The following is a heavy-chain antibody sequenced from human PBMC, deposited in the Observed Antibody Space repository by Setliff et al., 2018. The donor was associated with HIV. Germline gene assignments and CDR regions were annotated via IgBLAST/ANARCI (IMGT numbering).Heavy chain of an antibody. J-gene: IGHJ5*02. Sequence: SETLSLTCSVSPYSISSGYYWGRLRQPPGKGLEWIGCLYYGGNTYYNPSLKSRVAMSIDTSKNEVSLRLKSVTAADTAIYYCARDPWLLGASAGGDNWLDPWGQGTLVTVS. CDR1: PYSISSGYY. V-gene: IGHV4-38-2*02. D-gene: IGHD1-26*01. CDR2: LYYGGNT. CDR3: ARDPWLLGASAGGDNWLDP.